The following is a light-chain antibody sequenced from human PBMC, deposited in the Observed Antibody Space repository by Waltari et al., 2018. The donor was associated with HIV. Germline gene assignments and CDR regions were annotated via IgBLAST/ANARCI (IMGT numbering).Light chain of an antibody. J-gene: IGLJ2*01. Sequence: QSVMTQPPSASGTPGQHVTIPCSGNTSNIGTNIVNWYQQCPGAAPKLLIYSNHQRPSGVPARFSGSKSGTSASLAISGLQSEDEADYFCAAWDDTLNGLFGGGTKLTVL. CDR2: SNH. CDR3: AAWDDTLNGL. V-gene: IGLV1-44*01. CDR1: TSNIGTNI.